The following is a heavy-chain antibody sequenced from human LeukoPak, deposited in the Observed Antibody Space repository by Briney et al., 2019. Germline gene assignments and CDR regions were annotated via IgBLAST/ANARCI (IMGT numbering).Heavy chain of an antibody. CDR3: AREMVGELSDYYYYYYGMDV. CDR1: GYVFTDYY. Sequence: ASVKVSCKASGYVFTDYYIHWVRLAPGQGLEWMGWIKPNTGGTNYLQTLQGRVTMTRDTSISTAYMELSRLRSDDTAVYYCAREMVGELSDYYYYYYGMDVWGQGTTVTVSS. D-gene: IGHD3-10*02. V-gene: IGHV1-2*02. J-gene: IGHJ6*02. CDR2: IKPNTGGT.